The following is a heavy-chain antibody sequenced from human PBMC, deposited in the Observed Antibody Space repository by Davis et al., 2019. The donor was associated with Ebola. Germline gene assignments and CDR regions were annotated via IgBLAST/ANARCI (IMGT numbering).Heavy chain of an antibody. J-gene: IGHJ6*02. Sequence: SETLSLTCAVSGGSISSTTYYWGWIRQHPGKGLEWIGSIYNSGSTYYNPSPESRVTISVDTSKNQLSLKLTSVTATDTAVYYCARPVSPGYTYGYYYYDMDVWGQGTTVTVSS. V-gene: IGHV4-39*01. D-gene: IGHD5-18*01. CDR1: GGSISSTTYY. CDR3: ARPVSPGYTYGYYYYDMDV. CDR2: IYNSGST.